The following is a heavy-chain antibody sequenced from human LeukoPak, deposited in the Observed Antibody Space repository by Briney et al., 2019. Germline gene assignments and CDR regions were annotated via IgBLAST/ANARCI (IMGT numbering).Heavy chain of an antibody. CDR3: ARDPKSSGWYEENWFDP. CDR1: GYTFTSYG. J-gene: IGHJ5*02. CDR2: ISAYNGNT. Sequence: ASVKVSCKASGYTFTSYGISWVRQAPGQGLEWMGWISAYNGNTNYAQKLQGRVTMTTDTSTSTAYMELRSLRSDDTAVYYCARDPKSSGWYEENWFDPWGQGTLVTVSS. D-gene: IGHD6-19*01. V-gene: IGHV1-18*01.